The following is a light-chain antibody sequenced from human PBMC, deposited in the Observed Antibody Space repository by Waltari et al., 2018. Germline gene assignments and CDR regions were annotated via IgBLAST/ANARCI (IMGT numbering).Light chain of an antibody. J-gene: IGKJ4*01. Sequence: CRASQSISRGLAWYQQKPGKAPKLLIYRASNLESGVPSRFSGSGSGTEFTLTINSLQPDDFASYYCLQYNSYPDLTYGGGTKVDIK. CDR3: LQYNSYPDLT. V-gene: IGKV1-5*03. CDR2: RAS. CDR1: QSISRG.